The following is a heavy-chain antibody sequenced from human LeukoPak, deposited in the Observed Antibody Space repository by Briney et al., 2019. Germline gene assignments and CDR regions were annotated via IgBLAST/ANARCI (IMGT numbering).Heavy chain of an antibody. J-gene: IGHJ4*02. V-gene: IGHV1-18*01. CDR1: GYAFTSYG. CDR2: ISVYNGNT. D-gene: IGHD1-26*01. CDR3: ARRPPVGASGYFDY. Sequence: GASVKVSCKASGYAFTSYGISWVRQAPGQGLEWMGWISVYNGNTGYAQKLQGRVTMTTDTSTSTAYMELRSLRSDDTAVYYCARRPPVGASGYFDYWGQGTLVTVSS.